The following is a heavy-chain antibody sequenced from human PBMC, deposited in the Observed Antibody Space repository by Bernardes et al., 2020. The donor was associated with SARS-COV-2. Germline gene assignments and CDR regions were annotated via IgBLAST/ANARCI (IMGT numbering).Heavy chain of an antibody. Sequence: SEPLSLTCTVSGGSIGGYYLSWIPQPPGKGLEWIGYIYYSGSTNYNPSLRSRVTISVDTSKNQFSLKLSSVTAADTAVYYCARTGTTSLTDFGYFDYWGQGTLVTVSS. CDR1: GGSIGGYY. CDR2: IYYSGST. V-gene: IGHV4-59*01. D-gene: IGHD1-7*01. J-gene: IGHJ4*02. CDR3: ARTGTTSLTDFGYFDY.